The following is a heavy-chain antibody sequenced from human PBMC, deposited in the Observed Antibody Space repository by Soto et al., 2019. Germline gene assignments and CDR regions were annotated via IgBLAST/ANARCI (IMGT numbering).Heavy chain of an antibody. Sequence: SETLSLTCAVSGGSIDSGAYSLSWIRQPPGKGLAWIGYVTHTGTAYSIPSLNGRLTLSVDSSQTQFSLKLTSVTAADSAVYYCARIHWTQSSLDYWGRGILVTVSS. J-gene: IGHJ4*02. CDR3: ARIHWTQSSLDY. CDR1: GGSIDSGAYS. D-gene: IGHD6-19*01. V-gene: IGHV4-30-2*01. CDR2: VTHTGTA.